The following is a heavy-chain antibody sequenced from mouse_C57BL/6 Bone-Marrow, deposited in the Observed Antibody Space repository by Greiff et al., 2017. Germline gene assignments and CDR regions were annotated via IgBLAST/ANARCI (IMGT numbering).Heavy chain of an antibody. Sequence: QVQLKQSGAELVRPGTSVKMSCKASGYTFTNYWIGWAKQRPGHGLEWIGDIYPGGGYTNYNDKFKGKATLTADKSSSTAYMQFSSLTSEDAAIYYCARDYYGYGLDYWGQGTTLTVSS. CDR1: GYTFTNYW. CDR2: IYPGGGYT. D-gene: IGHD2-2*01. J-gene: IGHJ2*01. V-gene: IGHV1-63*01. CDR3: ARDYYGYGLDY.